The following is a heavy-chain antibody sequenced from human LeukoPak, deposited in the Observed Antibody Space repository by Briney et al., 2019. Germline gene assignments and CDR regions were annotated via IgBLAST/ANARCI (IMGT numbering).Heavy chain of an antibody. CDR1: GDSISSSSYY. CDR3: ARQLGYCSSTSCYADKVDY. J-gene: IGHJ4*02. CDR2: IYCSGST. D-gene: IGHD2-2*01. V-gene: IGHV4-39*01. Sequence: SETLCLTCTVSGDSISSSSYYWGWIRQPPGKGLEWIGSIYCSGSTYYNPSLKSRVTISVDTSKNQFSLKLSSVTAADTAVYYCARQLGYCSSTSCYADKVDYWGQGTLVTVSS.